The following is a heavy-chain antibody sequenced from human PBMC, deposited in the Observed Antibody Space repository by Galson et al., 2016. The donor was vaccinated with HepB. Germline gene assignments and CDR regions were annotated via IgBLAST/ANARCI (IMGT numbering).Heavy chain of an antibody. CDR2: IFHSGDT. CDR3: ASYLIQSWAGSDAFDT. J-gene: IGHJ3*02. V-gene: IGHV4-4*02. CDR1: GGSISRTNW. D-gene: IGHD5-18*01. Sequence: SETLSLTCAVSGGSISRTNWWSWVRQPPGKGLEWIGEIFHSGDTNYNPSLRSRVTISVDKSKNHVSLKLISVTAADTAMYYCASYLIQSWAGSDAFDTWGQGTMVTVSS.